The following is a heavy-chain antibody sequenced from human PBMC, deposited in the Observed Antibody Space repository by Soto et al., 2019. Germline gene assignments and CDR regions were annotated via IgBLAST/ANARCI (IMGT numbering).Heavy chain of an antibody. V-gene: IGHV2-5*02. CDR1: GFSLSTSGVG. Sequence: YGPTIVNPTQTLTLTCTFSGFSLSTSGVGVGWIRQPPGKALEWLALIYWDDDKRYSPSLKSRLTITKDTSKNQVVLTMTNLEPVDTATYYCAHQYTNDLVEYFQRWGQGTLFSVSS. CDR3: AHQYTNDLVEYFQR. J-gene: IGHJ1*01. CDR2: IYWDDDK. D-gene: IGHD2-8*01.